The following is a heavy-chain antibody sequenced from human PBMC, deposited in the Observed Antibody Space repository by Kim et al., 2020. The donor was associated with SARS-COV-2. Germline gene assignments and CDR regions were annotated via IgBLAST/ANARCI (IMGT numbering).Heavy chain of an antibody. D-gene: IGHD3-22*01. CDR2: IKSKTDGGTT. CDR1: GFTFSNAW. V-gene: IGHV3-15*01. Sequence: GGSLRLSCAASGFTFSNAWMSWVRQAPGKGLEWVGRIKSKTDGGTTDYAAPVKGRFTISRDDSKNTLYLQMNSLKTEDTAVYYCTTAAITMIYLGYDYWGQGTLVTVSS. J-gene: IGHJ4*02. CDR3: TTAAITMIYLGYDY.